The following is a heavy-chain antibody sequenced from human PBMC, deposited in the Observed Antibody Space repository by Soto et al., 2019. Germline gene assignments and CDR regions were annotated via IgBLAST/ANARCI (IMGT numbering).Heavy chain of an antibody. CDR3: ARDGIVMIPQGQMDC. D-gene: IGHD3-3*01. CDR1: GFTFSNYD. Sequence: GGSLRLSCAASGFTFSNYDMNWVRQAPGKGLEWISSITSRSSNILYADSVKGRFTISRDNAKNSLFLQMNSLRAEDTAVYYCARDGIVMIPQGQMDCWGQGTLVTVSS. J-gene: IGHJ4*02. CDR2: ITSRSSNI. V-gene: IGHV3-48*01.